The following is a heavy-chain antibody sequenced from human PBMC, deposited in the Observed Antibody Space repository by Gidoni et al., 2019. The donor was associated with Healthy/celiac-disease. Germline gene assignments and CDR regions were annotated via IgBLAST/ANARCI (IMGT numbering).Heavy chain of an antibody. J-gene: IGHJ4*02. CDR2: ISSSSSTI. CDR1: GFTFSSYS. D-gene: IGHD3-22*01. CDR3: ARDAGYDSSGYYFHDFDY. Sequence: EVQLVESGGGLVQPGGSLRLSCAASGFTFSSYSMNWVRQAPGKGLEWVSYISSSSSTIYYADSVKGRFTISRDNAKNSLYLQMNSLRAEDTAVYYCARDAGYDSSGYYFHDFDYWGQGTLVTVSS. V-gene: IGHV3-48*01.